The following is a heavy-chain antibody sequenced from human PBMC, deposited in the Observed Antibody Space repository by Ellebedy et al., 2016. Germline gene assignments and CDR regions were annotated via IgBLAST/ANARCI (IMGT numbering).Heavy chain of an antibody. CDR2: ISATNI. CDR3: ARGGGYSHDSWWHPDV. CDR1: GFNCSNHI. V-gene: IGHV3-21*05. Sequence: GESLKIPXTASGFNCSNHIFSWVLQAPGRGLEWVSRISATNIYYTDSVKGRFTISRDDAKNSLYLQMNSLRAEDTAVYYCARGGGYSHDSWWHPDVWGRGTLVTVSS. D-gene: IGHD5-18*01. J-gene: IGHJ2*01.